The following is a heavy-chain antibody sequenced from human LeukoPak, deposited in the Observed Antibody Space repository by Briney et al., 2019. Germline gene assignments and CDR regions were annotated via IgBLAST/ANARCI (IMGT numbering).Heavy chain of an antibody. Sequence: GGSLRLSCTASGFSFRTYNLHWVRQAPGKGLEWVAVISYNGGYIHYEDSVKGRFTISRDDSKNTLSLQMSGLRAEDTALYYCASHRGDYATGYFDYWGQGTLVTVSS. V-gene: IGHV3-33*01. J-gene: IGHJ4*02. D-gene: IGHD1-1*01. CDR1: GFSFRTYN. CDR2: ISYNGGYI. CDR3: ASHRGDYATGYFDY.